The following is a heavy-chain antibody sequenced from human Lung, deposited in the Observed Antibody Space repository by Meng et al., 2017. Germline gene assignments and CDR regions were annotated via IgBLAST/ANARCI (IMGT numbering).Heavy chain of an antibody. CDR1: GGSISSYY. CDR3: ARGQPQYYYDSSGYYSAAVAFDI. Sequence: SETLSLTCTVSGGSISSYYWSWIRQPPGNGLEWMGYIYYSGSTNYNPSLKIRVTISVDTSKNQFSLKLSSVTAADTAVYYCARGQPQYYYDSSGYYSAAVAFDIWGQGTMVTVSS. V-gene: IGHV4-59*01. CDR2: IYYSGST. D-gene: IGHD3-22*01. J-gene: IGHJ3*02.